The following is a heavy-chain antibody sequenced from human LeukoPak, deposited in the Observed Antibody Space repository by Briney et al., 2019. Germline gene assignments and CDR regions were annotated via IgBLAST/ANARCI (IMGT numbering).Heavy chain of an antibody. V-gene: IGHV4-30-2*01. D-gene: IGHD3-16*01. Sequence: SETLSLTCAVSGGSINSGGYAWSWIRQPSGKGLEWIGYIYDSGSTYYNPSLKSRVTIAVDRAKNQFSLKLSSVTAVDTAVYYCARKENAYYYFDYWGQGTLVTVSS. J-gene: IGHJ4*02. CDR3: ARKENAYYYFDY. CDR2: IYDSGST. CDR1: GGSINSGGYA.